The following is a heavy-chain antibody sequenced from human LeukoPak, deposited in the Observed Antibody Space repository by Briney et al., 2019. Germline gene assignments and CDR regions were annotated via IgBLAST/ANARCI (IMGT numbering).Heavy chain of an antibody. CDR3: ARHGTISSESYFDY. V-gene: IGHV4-59*08. D-gene: IGHD1-14*01. CDR1: GGSVSSYY. Sequence: PSETLSLTCSVSGGSVSSYYWSWIRQSPGKGLEWIGYIHNSGRTNYTPSLKSRVTGFVDTSKNQVSLRLSSVTAADTAVYYCARHGTISSESYFDYWGQGALVTVSS. J-gene: IGHJ4*02. CDR2: IHNSGRT.